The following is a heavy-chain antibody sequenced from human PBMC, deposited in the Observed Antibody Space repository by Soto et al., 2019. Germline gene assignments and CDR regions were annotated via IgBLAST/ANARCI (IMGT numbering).Heavy chain of an antibody. CDR1: GFTFSSYA. V-gene: IGHV3-30-3*01. CDR3: ARDQAWELPTPDAFDI. Sequence: GGSLRLSCAASGFTFSSYAMHWVRQAPGKGLEWVAVISYDGSNKYYADSVKGRFTISRDNSKNTLYLQMNSLRAEDTAVYYCARDQAWELPTPDAFDIWGQGTMVTVSS. J-gene: IGHJ3*02. CDR2: ISYDGSNK. D-gene: IGHD1-26*01.